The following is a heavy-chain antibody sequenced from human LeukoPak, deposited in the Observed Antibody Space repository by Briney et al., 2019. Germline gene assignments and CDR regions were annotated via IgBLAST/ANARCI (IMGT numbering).Heavy chain of an antibody. D-gene: IGHD6-19*01. V-gene: IGHV3-23*01. Sequence: GGSLRLSCAASGFTFSSYAMSWVRQAPGKGLEWVSGISGSGGSTYYADSVKGRFTISRDNSKNTLYLQMDSLRAEDTAVYYCATTLHNYGSAWPFDYWGQGILVTVSS. J-gene: IGHJ4*02. CDR2: ISGSGGST. CDR1: GFTFSSYA. CDR3: ATTLHNYGSAWPFDY.